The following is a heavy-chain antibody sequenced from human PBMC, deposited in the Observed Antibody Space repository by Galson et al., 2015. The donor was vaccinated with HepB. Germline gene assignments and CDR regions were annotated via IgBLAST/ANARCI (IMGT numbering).Heavy chain of an antibody. D-gene: IGHD1-1*01. J-gene: IGHJ3*02. V-gene: IGHV3-72*01. CDR3: ARGERVQLERRGAFDI. CDR1: GFTFSDHY. CDR2: TRNKANSYTT. Sequence: SLRLSCAASGFTFSDHYMDWVRQAPGKGLEWVGRTRNKANSYTTEYAASVKGRFTISRDDSKNSLYLQMNSLKTEDTAVYYCARGERVQLERRGAFDIWGQGTMVTVSS.